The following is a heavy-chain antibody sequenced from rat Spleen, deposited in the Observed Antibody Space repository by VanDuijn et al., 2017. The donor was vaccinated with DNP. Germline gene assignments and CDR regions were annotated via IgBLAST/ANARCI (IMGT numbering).Heavy chain of an antibody. V-gene: IGHV3-1*01. Sequence: EVQLQESGPGLVKPSQSLSLTCSVTGYSITSNYWGWIRKFPGNKMEWIGHISYSGSTSFNPSLQSRVSIPRDTSKNQFFLQLNSVTPEDTATYYCARWPGYNPPYAMDAWGQGTSVTVSS. CDR1: GYSITSNY. CDR3: ARWPGYNPPYAMDA. J-gene: IGHJ4*01. D-gene: IGHD1-4*01. CDR2: ISYSGST.